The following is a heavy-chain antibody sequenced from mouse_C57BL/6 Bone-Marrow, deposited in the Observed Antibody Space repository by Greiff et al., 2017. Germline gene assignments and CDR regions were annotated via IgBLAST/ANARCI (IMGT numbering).Heavy chain of an antibody. CDR3: ARGWFYFDY. CDR2: INPSNGGT. V-gene: IGHV1-53*01. D-gene: IGHD2-3*01. Sequence: QVQLQQPGTELVKPGASVKLSCKASGYTFTSYWMHWVKQRPGQGLEWLGNINPSNGGTNYNEKFKRKATLTVDTSSSTAYMQLSSLTSEDSAFYCCARGWFYFDYWGRGTTLTVSA. CDR1: GYTFTSYW. J-gene: IGHJ2*01.